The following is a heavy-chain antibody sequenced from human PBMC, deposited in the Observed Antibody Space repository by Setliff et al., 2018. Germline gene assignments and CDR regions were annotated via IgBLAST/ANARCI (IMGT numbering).Heavy chain of an antibody. Sequence: LRLSCAASGFTFSSYAMHWVRQAPGKGLEYVSAISSNGGSTYYANSVKGRFTISRDNSKNTLYLQMGSLRAEDMAVYYCARKLPTYYYDSSGYGGAFDIWGQGTMVTVSS. CDR1: GFTFSSYA. D-gene: IGHD3-22*01. CDR2: ISSNGGST. J-gene: IGHJ3*02. V-gene: IGHV3-64*01. CDR3: ARKLPTYYYDSSGYGGAFDI.